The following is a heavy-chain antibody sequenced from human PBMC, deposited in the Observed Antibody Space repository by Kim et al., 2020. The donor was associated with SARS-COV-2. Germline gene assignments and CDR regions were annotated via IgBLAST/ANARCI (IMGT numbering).Heavy chain of an antibody. D-gene: IGHD6-6*01. CDR2: ISYDGSNK. CDR3: ARGSWGSSWVSPEW. Sequence: GGSLRLSCAASGFTFSSYAMHWVRQAPGKGLEWVAVISYDGSNKYYADSVKGRFTISRDNSKNTLYLQMNSLRAEDTAVYYCARGSWGSSWVSPEWWGQGTLVTVSS. CDR1: GFTFSSYA. J-gene: IGHJ4*02. V-gene: IGHV3-30*04.